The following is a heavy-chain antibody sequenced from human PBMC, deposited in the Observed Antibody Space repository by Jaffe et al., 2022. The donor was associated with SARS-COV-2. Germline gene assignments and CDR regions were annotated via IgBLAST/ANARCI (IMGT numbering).Heavy chain of an antibody. J-gene: IGHJ6*02. Sequence: QVQLVESGGGVVQPGRSLRLSCAASGFTFSSYAMHWVRQAPGKGLEWVAVISYDGSNKYYADSVKGRFTISRDNSKNTLYLQMNSLRAEDTAVYYCARDGDIPGVDYYYYGMDVWGQGTTVTVSS. CDR3: ARDGDIPGVDYYYYGMDV. CDR2: ISYDGSNK. D-gene: IGHD5-12*01. CDR1: GFTFSSYA. V-gene: IGHV3-30-3*01.